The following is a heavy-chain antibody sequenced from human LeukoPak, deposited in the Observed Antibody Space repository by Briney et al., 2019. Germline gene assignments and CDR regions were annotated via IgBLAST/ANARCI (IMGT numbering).Heavy chain of an antibody. J-gene: IGHJ5*02. CDR1: GYTFTSYD. V-gene: IGHV1-8*01. CDR3: ARDGLTKNWFDP. Sequence: ASVKVSCKASGYTFTSYDINWVRQATGQGLEWMGWMNPNSGNTGYAQKFQGRVTMTRNTSISTAYMELRSLRSDDTAVYYCARDGLTKNWFDPWGQGTLVTVSS. CDR2: MNPNSGNT. D-gene: IGHD3/OR15-3a*01.